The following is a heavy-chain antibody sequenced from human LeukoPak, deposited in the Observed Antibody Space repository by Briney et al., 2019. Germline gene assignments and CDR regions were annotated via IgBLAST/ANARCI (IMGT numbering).Heavy chain of an antibody. CDR3: ARFGITVVRGGKYYFDY. CDR2: IYYSGAT. V-gene: IGHV4-59*08. J-gene: IGHJ4*02. Sequence: SETLSLTCTVSGGSISNYYWSWIRQPPGKGLEWIGHIYYSGATKYNPSLTSRITISVDTSKNQFSLMLSSVTAADTAVYYCARFGITVVRGGKYYFDYWGQGTLVNVSS. D-gene: IGHD3-10*01. CDR1: GGSISNYY.